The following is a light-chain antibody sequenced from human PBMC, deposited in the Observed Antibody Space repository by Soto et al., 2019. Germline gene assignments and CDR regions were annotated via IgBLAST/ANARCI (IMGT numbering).Light chain of an antibody. CDR2: GAA. Sequence: IVMTQSPATLSVSPGETATLSCRASQSLNTNVAWYQQKPGHAPGLLISGAAAGATDIPARFSGSGSGTEFTLTISSLQSEDFVVYYCQQYHDWRPITFGQGTRLEIK. CDR3: QQYHDWRPIT. J-gene: IGKJ5*01. CDR1: QSLNTN. V-gene: IGKV3-15*01.